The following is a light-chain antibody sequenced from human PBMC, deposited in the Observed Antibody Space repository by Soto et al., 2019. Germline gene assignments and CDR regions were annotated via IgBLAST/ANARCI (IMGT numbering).Light chain of an antibody. CDR1: QSITSW. J-gene: IGKJ4*01. V-gene: IGKV1-5*01. CDR2: DAS. CDR3: QHYNSYPLT. Sequence: DIQMTQSPSTLSASVGDRVTITCRASQSITSWLAWYQQKPGKVPNLLISDASALQSGVPSRFSGSGSGTEFTLTISSLQPDDFATYYCQHYNSYPLTFGGGTKVEIK.